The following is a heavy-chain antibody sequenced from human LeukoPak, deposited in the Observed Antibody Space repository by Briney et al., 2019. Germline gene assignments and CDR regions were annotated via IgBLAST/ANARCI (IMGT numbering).Heavy chain of an antibody. V-gene: IGHV4-34*01. CDR1: GGSFSGYY. D-gene: IGHD1-26*01. CDR2: INHSGST. Sequence: SETLSLTCAVYGGSFSGYYWSWIRQPPGKGLEWIGEINHSGSTNYNPSLKSRVTISVDTSKNQFSLKLSSVTAADTAVYYCARRARACYFDYWGQGTLVTVSS. CDR3: ARRARACYFDY. J-gene: IGHJ4*02.